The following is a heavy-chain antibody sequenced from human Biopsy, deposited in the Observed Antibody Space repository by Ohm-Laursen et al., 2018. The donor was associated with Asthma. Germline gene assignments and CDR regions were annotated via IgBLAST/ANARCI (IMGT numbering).Heavy chain of an antibody. J-gene: IGHJ4*02. CDR1: GFTFSTSW. Sequence: SLRLSCTASGFTFSTSWMTWVRQAPGKGLEWVAVISYDGNHKFYEDSVKGRFTISRDNSKNTLYLQMNSLRTEDTVVYYCAKRRGYSGHDNDYWGQGTLVIVSS. D-gene: IGHD5-12*01. CDR2: ISYDGNHK. CDR3: AKRRGYSGHDNDY. V-gene: IGHV3-30*18.